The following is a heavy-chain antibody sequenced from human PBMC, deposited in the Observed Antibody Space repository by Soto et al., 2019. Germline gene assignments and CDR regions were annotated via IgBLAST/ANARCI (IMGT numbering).Heavy chain of an antibody. D-gene: IGHD6-19*01. V-gene: IGHV4-4*02. Sequence: SETLSLTCAVSGGSISSGNWWSWVRQPPGKGLEWIGEIYHSGSTNYNPSLKSRVTISVDKSKNQFSLKLSSVTAADTAVYYCARRVEGGRHWLAYWGQGTLVSVSS. CDR2: IYHSGST. J-gene: IGHJ4*02. CDR3: ARRVEGGRHWLAY. CDR1: GGSISSGNW.